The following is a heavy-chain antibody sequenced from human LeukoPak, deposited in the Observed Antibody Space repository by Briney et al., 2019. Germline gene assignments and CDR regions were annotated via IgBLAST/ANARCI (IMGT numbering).Heavy chain of an antibody. J-gene: IGHJ1*01. CDR2: IRQDGSEK. CDR1: GFTFSSYW. V-gene: IGHV3-7*01. CDR3: ARATIAAAGTEYFQH. Sequence: PGGSLRLSCAASGFTFSSYWMSWVRQAPGKGLEWVANIRQDGSEKYYVDSVKGRFTISRDNAKNSLYLQMNSLRAEDTAVYYCARATIAAAGTEYFQHWGQGTLVTVSS. D-gene: IGHD6-13*01.